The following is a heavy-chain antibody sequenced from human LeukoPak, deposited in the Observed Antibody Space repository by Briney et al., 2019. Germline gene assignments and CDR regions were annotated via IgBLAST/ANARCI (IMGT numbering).Heavy chain of an antibody. CDR1: GFTFSGYS. D-gene: IGHD3-22*01. V-gene: IGHV3-21*01. Sequence: NPGGSLRLSCAASGFTFSGYSMNWVRQAPGEGLEWVSSITGSGSYTYYADSVKGRFTISRDSAKNSLYLQMNSLRAEDTAVYYCATSDSSGYYFSYYWSQGTLVTVSS. CDR3: ATSDSSGYYFSYY. CDR2: ITGSGSYT. J-gene: IGHJ4*02.